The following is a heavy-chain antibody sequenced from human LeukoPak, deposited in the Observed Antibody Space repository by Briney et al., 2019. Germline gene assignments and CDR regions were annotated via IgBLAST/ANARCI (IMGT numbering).Heavy chain of an antibody. J-gene: IGHJ4*02. V-gene: IGHV1-2*02. CDR3: ARTLGVYWNGDY. Sequence: ASVKVSCKASGYTFTGYYMHWVRQAPGQGLEWMGWINPDSGGTNYAQKFQGRVTMTRDTSISTAYMELSRLRSDDTAVYYCARTLGVYWNGDYWGQGTLVTVSS. CDR2: INPDSGGT. D-gene: IGHD1-1*01. CDR1: GYTFTGYY.